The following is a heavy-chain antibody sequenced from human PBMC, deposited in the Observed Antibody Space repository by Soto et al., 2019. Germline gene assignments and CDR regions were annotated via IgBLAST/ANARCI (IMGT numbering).Heavy chain of an antibody. J-gene: IGHJ3*02. CDR1: GFTFSSYS. V-gene: IGHV3-21*01. D-gene: IGHD2-15*01. CDR3: ARDLYCSGGSCPHDAFDI. CDR2: ISSSSSYI. Sequence: GGSLRLSCAASGFTFSSYSMSWVRQAPGKGLEWVSSISSSSSYIYYADSGKGRFTISRDNPKNSPYIQMNSQRTKDTAVYYCARDLYCSGGSCPHDAFDIWGQGTMVTVSS.